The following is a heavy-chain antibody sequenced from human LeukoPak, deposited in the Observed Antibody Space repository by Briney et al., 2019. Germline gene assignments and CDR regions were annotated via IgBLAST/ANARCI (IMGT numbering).Heavy chain of an antibody. Sequence: GRSLRLSCAASGFTFSSYGMHWVRQAPGKGLEWVAVIWYDGSNKYYADSVKGRFTISRDNSKNTLYLQMNSLRAEDTAVYYCARDGSGSYSNAFDIWGQGTMVTVSS. V-gene: IGHV3-33*01. CDR3: ARDGSGSYSNAFDI. CDR2: IWYDGSNK. J-gene: IGHJ3*02. D-gene: IGHD3-10*01. CDR1: GFTFSSYG.